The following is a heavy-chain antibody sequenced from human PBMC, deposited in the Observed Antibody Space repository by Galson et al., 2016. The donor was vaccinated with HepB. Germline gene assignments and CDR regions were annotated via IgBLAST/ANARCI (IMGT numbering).Heavy chain of an antibody. J-gene: IGHJ4*02. CDR2: VKQDGSEK. CDR1: GFTFSSYW. CDR3: ARDGPHDFWSGYPFDY. Sequence: SLRLSCAASGFTFSSYWMSWVRQAPGKGLEWVANVKQDGSEKYYVDSVKGRFTISRDNAKNSLYLQMNSLRAEDTAVYYCARDGPHDFWSGYPFDYWGQGTVVTVSS. D-gene: IGHD3-3*01. V-gene: IGHV3-7*01.